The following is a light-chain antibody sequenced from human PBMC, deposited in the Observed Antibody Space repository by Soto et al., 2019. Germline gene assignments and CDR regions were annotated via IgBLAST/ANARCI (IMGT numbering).Light chain of an antibody. J-gene: IGKJ1*01. Sequence: DIQMTQSPSSLSASVGDTVTITCRASQSIATSLNWLQLKPGKAPKLLIYDTSTLQSGVPSRFSGGGSGTDFTLTISSLQPEDSALYFCQQDYMMPWTFGQGTKVEI. CDR2: DTS. CDR1: QSIATS. V-gene: IGKV1-39*01. CDR3: QQDYMMPWT.